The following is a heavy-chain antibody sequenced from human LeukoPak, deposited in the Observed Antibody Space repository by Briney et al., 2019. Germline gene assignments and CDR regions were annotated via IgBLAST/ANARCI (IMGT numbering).Heavy chain of an antibody. V-gene: IGHV3-15*01. J-gene: IGHJ4*02. Sequence: GGSLRLSCAASGFAFSNAWMSWVRQAPGKGLEWVGRIKSKTDGGTTDYAAPVKGRFTISRDDSKNTLFLQMNSLKTEDAAVYYCTTHQDVVVVAATLFDYWGQGTLVTVSS. CDR1: GFAFSNAW. D-gene: IGHD2-15*01. CDR2: IKSKTDGGTT. CDR3: TTHQDVVVVAATLFDY.